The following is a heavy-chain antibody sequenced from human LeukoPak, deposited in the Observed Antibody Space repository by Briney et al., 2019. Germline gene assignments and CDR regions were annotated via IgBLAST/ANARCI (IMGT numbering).Heavy chain of an antibody. CDR3: AKEFGGNSASYYYYGMDV. V-gene: IGHV3-30-3*01. CDR1: GFTFSSYA. CDR2: ISYDGSSK. Sequence: GRSLRLSCAASGFTFSSYAMHWVRQAPGKGLEWVAVISYDGSSKYYADSVKGRFTISRDNSKNTLYLQMNSLRAEDTAVYYCAKEFGGNSASYYYYGMDVWGQGTTVTVSS. D-gene: IGHD4-23*01. J-gene: IGHJ6*02.